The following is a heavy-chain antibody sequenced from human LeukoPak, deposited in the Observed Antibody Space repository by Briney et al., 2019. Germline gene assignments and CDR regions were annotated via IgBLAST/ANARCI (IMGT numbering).Heavy chain of an antibody. D-gene: IGHD3-22*01. CDR1: GFTFSNYA. CDR2: ISYDGSNK. J-gene: IGHJ3*02. V-gene: IGHV3-30*18. Sequence: GGSLRLSCAASGFTFSNYAMNWVRQAPGKGLEWVAVISYDGSNKYYADSVKGRFTISRDNSKNTLYLQMNSLRAEDTAVYYCAKPYYYDSSGYYPRSKHDAFDIWGQGTMVTVSS. CDR3: AKPYYYDSSGYYPRSKHDAFDI.